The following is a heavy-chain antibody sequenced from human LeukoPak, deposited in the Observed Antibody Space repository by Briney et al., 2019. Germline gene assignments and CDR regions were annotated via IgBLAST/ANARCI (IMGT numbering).Heavy chain of an antibody. CDR1: GGSFSGYY. CDR3: ARETSQKGAHYMDV. CDR2: IYYSGST. Sequence: SETLSLTCAVYGGSFSGYYWSWIRQPPGKGLEWIGYIYYSGSTDYNPSLKSRVTISVDTSKNQFSLKLSSVTAADTAVYYCARETSQKGAHYMDVWGKGTTVTISS. V-gene: IGHV4-59*01. J-gene: IGHJ6*03. D-gene: IGHD3-16*01.